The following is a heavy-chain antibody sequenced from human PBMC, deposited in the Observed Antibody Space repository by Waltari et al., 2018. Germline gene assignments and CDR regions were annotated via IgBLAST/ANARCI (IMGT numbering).Heavy chain of an antibody. CDR1: GGSISSYY. D-gene: IGHD3-22*01. J-gene: IGHJ3*02. CDR3: AREYDSSAEGAFDI. CDR2: IYYSGST. Sequence: QVQLQESGPGLVKPSETLSLTCTVPGGSISSYYWSWIRQPPGKGLEWIGYIYYSGSTNYNPSLKSRVTISVDTSKNQFSLKLSSVTAADTAVYYCAREYDSSAEGAFDIWGQGTMVTVSS. V-gene: IGHV4-59*01.